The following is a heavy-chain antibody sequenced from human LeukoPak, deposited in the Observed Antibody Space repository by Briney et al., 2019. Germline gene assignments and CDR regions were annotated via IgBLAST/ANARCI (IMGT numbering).Heavy chain of an antibody. Sequence: SVKVSCKASGFTFTSSAVQWARQARGQRLEWIGWIVVGSGNTNYAQKFQERVTITRDMSTSTAYMELSSLRSEDTAVYYCAADREYYDSSLTFDYWGQGTLVTVSS. J-gene: IGHJ4*02. D-gene: IGHD3-22*01. CDR1: GFTFTSSA. CDR3: AADREYYDSSLTFDY. CDR2: IVVGSGNT. V-gene: IGHV1-58*01.